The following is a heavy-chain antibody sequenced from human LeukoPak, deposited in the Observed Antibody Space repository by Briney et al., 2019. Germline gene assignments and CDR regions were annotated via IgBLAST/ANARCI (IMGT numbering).Heavy chain of an antibody. J-gene: IGHJ5*02. Sequence: SETLSLTCAVYGGSFSGYYWSWIRQPPGKGLEWIGEINHSGSTNYNPSLKSRVTISVDTSKNQFSLKLSSVTAADTAVYYCARGAPRYCSSTSCYKGARNWFDPWAREPWSPSPQ. CDR3: ARGAPRYCSSTSCYKGARNWFDP. V-gene: IGHV4-34*01. CDR1: GGSFSGYY. D-gene: IGHD2-2*02. CDR2: INHSGST.